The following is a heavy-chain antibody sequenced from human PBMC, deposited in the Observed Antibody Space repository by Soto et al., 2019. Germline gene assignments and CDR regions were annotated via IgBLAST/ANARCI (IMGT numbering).Heavy chain of an antibody. CDR3: ARDGYCSSTTCYSDAFDI. Sequence: EVQLVESGGALVQPGGSLRVSCAASGFTFSSYWMTWVRQAPGMGLEWVANIKPDGSEKFYVDSVKGRFTISRDNAKNSLYLQMNSLRAEDTAVSYCARDGYCSSTTCYSDAFDIWGQGTKVTVSS. V-gene: IGHV3-7*03. CDR1: GFTFSSYW. D-gene: IGHD2-2*03. CDR2: IKPDGSEK. J-gene: IGHJ3*02.